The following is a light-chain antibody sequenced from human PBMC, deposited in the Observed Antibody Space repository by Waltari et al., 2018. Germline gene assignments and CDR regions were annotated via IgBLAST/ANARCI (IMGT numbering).Light chain of an antibody. J-gene: IGLJ3*02. CDR2: RDT. CDR3: HVWDSTL. Sequence: SYELTQSLPVSVALGQTASIPCGVTHHSSQNVHWYQQKPGQAPVLVIYRDTNRPSGIPERFSGSNSGNTATLTISRAQAGDEADYYCHVWDSTLFGGGTKLTVL. V-gene: IGLV3-9*01. CDR1: HHSSQN.